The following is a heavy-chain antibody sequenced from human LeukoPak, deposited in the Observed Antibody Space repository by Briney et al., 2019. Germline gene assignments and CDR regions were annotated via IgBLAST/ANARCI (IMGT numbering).Heavy chain of an antibody. Sequence: SETLSLTCTVSGGSISSYYLSWIRQPPGKGLEWIGYIYTSGSTNYNPSLKSRVTISVDTSKNQFSLKLSSVTAADTAVYYCARRGYSSSSSGRYYYYYMDVWGKGTTVTVSS. D-gene: IGHD6-6*01. CDR3: ARRGYSSSSSGRYYYYYMDV. J-gene: IGHJ6*03. CDR2: IYTSGST. V-gene: IGHV4-4*09. CDR1: GGSISSYY.